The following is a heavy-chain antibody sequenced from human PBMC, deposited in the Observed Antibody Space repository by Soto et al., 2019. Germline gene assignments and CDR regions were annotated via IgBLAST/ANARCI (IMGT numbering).Heavy chain of an antibody. CDR1: GGTFSSYA. J-gene: IGHJ6*02. CDR2: IIPIFGTA. V-gene: IGHV1-69*01. CDR3: ARVPGIAAAGPHYYYYYGMDV. D-gene: IGHD6-13*01. Sequence: QVQLVQSGAEVKKPGSSVKVSCKASGGTFSSYAISWVRQAPGQGLEWMGGIIPIFGTANYAQKFQGRVTITADESTSTAYMELSSLRSEDTAVYYCARVPGIAAAGPHYYYYYGMDVWGQGPRSPSP.